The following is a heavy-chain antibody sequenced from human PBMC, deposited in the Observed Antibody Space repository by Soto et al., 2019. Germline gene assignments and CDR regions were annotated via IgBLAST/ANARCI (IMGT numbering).Heavy chain of an antibody. CDR2: IIPIFGTA. D-gene: IGHD3-10*01. Sequence: PVKVSCKASGVTFSSYAISWVRQAPGQGLEWMGGIIPIFGTANYAQKFQGRVTITADESTSTAYMELSRLRSEDTAVYYCASYGSGGRMGCGYYYYGMEVWGQGTTGTVGS. V-gene: IGHV1-69*13. CDR3: ASYGSGGRMGCGYYYYGMEV. CDR1: GVTFSSYA. J-gene: IGHJ6*01.